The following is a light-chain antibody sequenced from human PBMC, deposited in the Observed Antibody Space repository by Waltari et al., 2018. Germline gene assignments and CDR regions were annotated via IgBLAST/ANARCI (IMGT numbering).Light chain of an antibody. CDR1: QSATR. Sequence: EVVLTQSPDTLSLSPGERATLSCRASQSATRLAWYQQKPGQAPRLVIYDTSKRATDIPVRFSGSGSGTDFTLTISSLELEDFAVYYCQQRDDWPLTFGGGTRVEI. V-gene: IGKV3-11*01. J-gene: IGKJ4*01. CDR2: DTS. CDR3: QQRDDWPLT.